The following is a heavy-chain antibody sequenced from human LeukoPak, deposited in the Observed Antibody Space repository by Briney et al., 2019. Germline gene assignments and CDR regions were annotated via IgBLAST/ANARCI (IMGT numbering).Heavy chain of an antibody. J-gene: IGHJ6*02. Sequence: GRSLRLSCAASGFTFDDYAMHWVRQAPGRGLEGVSGISRNSGSIGYADSVKGRFTISRDNAKNSLYLQMNSRRAEDTALYYCAKDMVRGVPGGMDVWGHGTTVTVSS. CDR3: AKDMVRGVPGGMDV. CDR2: ISRNSGSI. D-gene: IGHD3-10*01. V-gene: IGHV3-9*01. CDR1: GFTFDDYA.